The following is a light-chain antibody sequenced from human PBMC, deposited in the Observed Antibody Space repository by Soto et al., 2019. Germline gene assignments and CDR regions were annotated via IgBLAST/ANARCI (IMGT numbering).Light chain of an antibody. J-gene: IGKJ4*01. V-gene: IGKV3-11*01. Sequence: EIVLTQSPATLSLSPGDRATLSCRASQSFSDYLVWYQQKPGQSPRLLIYDASHRATGIPARFSGGGSGTDFTLPISRLELEDFAVYYCQQRYMWPLTFGGGTKVEIK. CDR3: QQRYMWPLT. CDR1: QSFSDY. CDR2: DAS.